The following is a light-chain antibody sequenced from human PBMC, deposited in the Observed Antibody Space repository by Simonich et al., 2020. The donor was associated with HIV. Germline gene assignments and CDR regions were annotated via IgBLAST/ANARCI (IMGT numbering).Light chain of an antibody. CDR3: QQYGSSPWT. Sequence: EIVLTQSPGTLSLSPGERATLSRRASQSVSSNYLAWYQQKPGQAPSLLIYGASNRATGIPDRFIGSGSGTDFTLTISRLEPEDFAVYYCQQYGSSPWTFGQGTKVEIK. J-gene: IGKJ1*01. CDR1: QSVSSNY. V-gene: IGKV3-20*01. CDR2: GAS.